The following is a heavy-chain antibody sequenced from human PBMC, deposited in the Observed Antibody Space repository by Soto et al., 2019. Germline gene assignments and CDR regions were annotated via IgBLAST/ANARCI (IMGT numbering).Heavy chain of an antibody. CDR3: AFSFIAAYNYYIYYL. J-gene: IGHJ6*03. V-gene: IGHV3-48*03. Sequence: AGGSLTHSWATSGFTFISYELSWFRQAPGKGLEWVSYISPSGKFIYYADSVKGRFTISRDNAKNSLYLHMNSLRAEDTAFYYCAFSFIAAYNYYIYYL. CDR2: ISPSGKFI. CDR1: GFTFISYE. D-gene: IGHD2-21*01.